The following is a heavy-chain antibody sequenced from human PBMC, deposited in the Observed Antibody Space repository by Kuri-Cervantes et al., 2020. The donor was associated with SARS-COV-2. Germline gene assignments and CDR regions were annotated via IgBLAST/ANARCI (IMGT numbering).Heavy chain of an antibody. CDR1: GFTFSSYA. Sequence: GESLKISCAVSGFTFSSYAMHWVRQAPGKGLEWVAVISYDGSNKYYADSVKGRFTISRDNSKNTLYLQMNRLRAEDTAVYYCAKAGDDYLYYYYYMDVWGKGTTVTVSS. CDR3: AKAGDDYLYYYYYMDV. CDR2: ISYDGSNK. V-gene: IGHV3-30-3*01. D-gene: IGHD4-11*01. J-gene: IGHJ6*03.